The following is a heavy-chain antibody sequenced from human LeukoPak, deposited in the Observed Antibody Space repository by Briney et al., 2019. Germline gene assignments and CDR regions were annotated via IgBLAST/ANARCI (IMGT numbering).Heavy chain of an antibody. CDR2: IYSSGST. J-gene: IGHJ4*02. Sequence: SETLSLTCTVSGLSITNCGTCYWSWIRQPAGKGPEWIGRIYSSGSTNYNPSLASRVTISVDASKFSLRPSSVTAADTARYYCAVGSTSYYFDYWGQGILVTVSS. V-gene: IGHV4-61*02. CDR1: GLSITNCGTCY. D-gene: IGHD2-2*01. CDR3: AVGSTSYYFDY.